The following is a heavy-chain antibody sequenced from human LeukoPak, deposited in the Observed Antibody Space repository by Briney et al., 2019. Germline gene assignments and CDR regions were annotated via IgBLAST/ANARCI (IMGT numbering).Heavy chain of an antibody. D-gene: IGHD2-15*01. CDR3: ARGYCSGGSCFNFDY. CDR1: GFTFSSYS. J-gene: IGHJ4*02. CDR2: ISSSSSTI. V-gene: IGHV3-48*04. Sequence: GGSLRLSCAASGFTFSSYSMNWVRQAPGKGLEWVSYISSSSSTIYYADSVKGRFTISRDNAKNSLYLQMNSLRADDTAVYYCARGYCSGGSCFNFDYWGQGTLVTVSS.